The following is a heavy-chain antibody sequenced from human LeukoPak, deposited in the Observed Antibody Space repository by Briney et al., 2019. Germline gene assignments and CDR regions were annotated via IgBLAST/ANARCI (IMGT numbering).Heavy chain of an antibody. Sequence: ASVKVSCKASGYTFTSYYMHWVRQAPGQGPEWMGIINPSGGSTSYAQKFQGRVTMTRDMSTSTVYMELSSLRSEDTAVYYCARVNTGKSGSYCRALDYWGQGTLVTVSS. CDR1: GYTFTSYY. D-gene: IGHD1-26*01. V-gene: IGHV1-46*01. CDR3: ARVNTGKSGSYCRALDY. CDR2: INPSGGST. J-gene: IGHJ4*02.